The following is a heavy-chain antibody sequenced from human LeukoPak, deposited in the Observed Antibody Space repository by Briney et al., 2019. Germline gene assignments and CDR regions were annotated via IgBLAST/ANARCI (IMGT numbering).Heavy chain of an antibody. CDR1: RFTSSDYR. J-gene: IGHJ4*02. Sequence: PRGSPRHSPEPPRFTSSDYRMSWVRPALGEGLWRVSNIGKDGGFPYYLGSVKGPFTISRENAKNLLFLQLGSLKVDDTAVYYCARASMGGRDYHLDSWGRGTLVTVSS. D-gene: IGHD4/OR15-4a*01. CDR2: IGKDGGFP. CDR3: ARASMGGRDYHLDS. V-gene: IGHV3-7*02.